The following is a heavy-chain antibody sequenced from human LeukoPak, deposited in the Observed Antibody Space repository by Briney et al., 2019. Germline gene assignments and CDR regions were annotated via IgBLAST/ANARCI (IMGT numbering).Heavy chain of an antibody. CDR3: AKDLAGATNYYGMDV. J-gene: IGHJ6*02. CDR2: ISGSGGST. CDR1: GLTFSSYA. Sequence: GGSLRLSCAASGLTFSSYAMSWVRQAPGKGLEWVSAISGSGGSTYYADSVKGRFTISRDNSKNTLYLQMNSLRAEDTAVYYCAKDLAGATNYYGMDVWGQGTTVTVSS. D-gene: IGHD1-26*01. V-gene: IGHV3-23*01.